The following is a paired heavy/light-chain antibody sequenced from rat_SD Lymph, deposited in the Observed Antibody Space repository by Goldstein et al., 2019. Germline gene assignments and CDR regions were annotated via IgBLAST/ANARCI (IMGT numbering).Heavy chain of an antibody. J-gene: IGHJ2*01. Sequence: VQLVESGGGLVQPGKSLKLSCSASGFTFSSYGMHWIRQAPGKGLDWVAYISSSSGTVYADAVKGRFTISRDNAKNTLYLQLNSLKSEDTAIYYCARLNSGYRDYWGQGVMVTVSS. D-gene: IGHD4-3*01. CDR3: ARLNSGYRDY. CDR1: GFTFSSYG. CDR2: ISSSSGT. V-gene: IGHV5-62*01.
Light chain of an antibody. CDR3: LQHNSYPRT. CDR1: QNVGIN. V-gene: IGKV6S4*01. Sequence: NTVMTQSPTSMFTSVGDRVTMSCKASQNVGINVGWYQQKTGQSPKRLIYWASNRDTGVPDRFTGSGSGTDFTLTISNMQAEDPAIYYCLQHNSYPRTFGGGTKLELK. CDR2: WAS. J-gene: IGKJ1*01.